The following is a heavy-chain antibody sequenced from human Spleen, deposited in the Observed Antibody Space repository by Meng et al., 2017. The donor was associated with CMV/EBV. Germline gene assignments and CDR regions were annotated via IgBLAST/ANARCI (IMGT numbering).Heavy chain of an antibody. Sequence: SLKISCAASGFTFGDYAMHWVRHAPGKGLEWVSGISWSSGSIGYADSVKGRFTISRDNAKNSLHLQMISLRAEDTALYYCARDRRFCRTTSCYGDSGYYGMDVWGQGTTVTVSS. CDR2: ISWSSGSI. D-gene: IGHD2-2*01. J-gene: IGHJ6*02. CDR1: GFTFGDYA. V-gene: IGHV3-9*01. CDR3: ARDRRFCRTTSCYGDSGYYGMDV.